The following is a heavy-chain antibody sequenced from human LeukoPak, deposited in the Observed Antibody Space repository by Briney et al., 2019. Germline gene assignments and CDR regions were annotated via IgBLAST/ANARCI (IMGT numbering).Heavy chain of an antibody. CDR3: ARDPGADYPYNWFDP. CDR1: GYSFTGYC. V-gene: IGHV1-2*02. CDR2: INPNSGGT. D-gene: IGHD4/OR15-4a*01. Sequence: ASVKVSCKASGYSFTGYCMHWVRQAPGQGLEWMGWINPNSGGTNCAQKFQGRVSMTRDTSISTAYMELSRLTSDDTAVYYWARDPGADYPYNWFDPWGQGTLVTVSS. J-gene: IGHJ5*02.